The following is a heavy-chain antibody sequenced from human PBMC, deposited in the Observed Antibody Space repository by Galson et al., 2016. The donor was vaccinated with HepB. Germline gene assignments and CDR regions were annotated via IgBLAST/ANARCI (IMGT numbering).Heavy chain of an antibody. CDR3: ARALGWVGEVYSYYALDV. J-gene: IGHJ6*02. Sequence: SLRLSCAASGFTLSTYSMNWVRQAPGKGLEWISYISSGSSTIYYADSVRGRFTISRDNANNSLFLQMNSLRAEDTAVYYCARALGWVGEVYSYYALDVWGQGTTVTVSS. D-gene: IGHD3-10*01. V-gene: IGHV3-48*01. CDR2: ISSGSSTI. CDR1: GFTLSTYS.